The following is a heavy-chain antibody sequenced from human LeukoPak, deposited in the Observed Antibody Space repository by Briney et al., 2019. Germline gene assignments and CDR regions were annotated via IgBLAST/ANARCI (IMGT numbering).Heavy chain of an antibody. CDR1: GFTFSSYG. CDR2: IRYDGSNK. J-gene: IGHJ6*03. Sequence: GGSLRLSCAASGFTFSSYGMHWVRQAPGKGLEWVAFIRYDGSNKYYADSVKGRFTTSRDNSKNTLYLQMNSLRAEDTAVYYCAKDQGLWFGELFYMDVWGKGTTVTISS. V-gene: IGHV3-30*02. CDR3: AKDQGLWFGELFYMDV. D-gene: IGHD3-10*01.